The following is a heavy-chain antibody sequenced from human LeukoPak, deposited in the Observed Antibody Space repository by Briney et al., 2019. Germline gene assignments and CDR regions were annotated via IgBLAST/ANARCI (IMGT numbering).Heavy chain of an antibody. D-gene: IGHD1-26*01. Sequence: GGSLRLSCAASGFTFSSYSMNWVRQAPGKGLEWVSFISTSSSYIYYADSVKGRFTISRDNAKNSLSLQMNSLKAEDTAVYYCARDGGSYDYWGQGTLVTVSS. CDR1: GFTFSSYS. V-gene: IGHV3-21*01. J-gene: IGHJ4*02. CDR2: ISTSSSYI. CDR3: ARDGGSYDY.